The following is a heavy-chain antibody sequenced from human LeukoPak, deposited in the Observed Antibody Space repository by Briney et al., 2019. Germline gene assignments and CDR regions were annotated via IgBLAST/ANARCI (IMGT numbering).Heavy chain of an antibody. Sequence: SVKVSCKASGGTFSSYAISWVRQAPGQGLEWMGGIIPIFGTANYAQKFQGRVTITADESTSTAYMELSSLRSDDTAVYYCARADIVVVPAAHIGGADYWGQGTLVTVSS. D-gene: IGHD2-2*01. CDR3: ARADIVVVPAAHIGGADY. CDR2: IIPIFGTA. J-gene: IGHJ4*02. CDR1: GGTFSSYA. V-gene: IGHV1-69*01.